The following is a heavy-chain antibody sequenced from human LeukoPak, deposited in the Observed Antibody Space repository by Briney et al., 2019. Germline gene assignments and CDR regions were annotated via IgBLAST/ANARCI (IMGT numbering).Heavy chain of an antibody. CDR1: GGTFSSYA. V-gene: IGHV1-69*04. CDR3: ARVLTYYYDSSGPGLYYYYGMDV. D-gene: IGHD3-22*01. CDR2: IIPILGIA. J-gene: IGHJ6*02. Sequence: EASVKVPCKASGGTFSSYAISWVRQAPGQGLEWMGRIIPILGIANYAQKFQGRVTITADKSTSTAYMELSSLRSEDTAVYYCARVLTYYYDSSGPGLYYYYGMDVWGQGTTVTVSS.